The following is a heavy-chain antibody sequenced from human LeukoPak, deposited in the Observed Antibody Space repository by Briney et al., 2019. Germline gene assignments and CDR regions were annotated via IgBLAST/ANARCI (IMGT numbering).Heavy chain of an antibody. CDR3: AKDLEDIVVVVAEEDQDAY. CDR1: GFTFSSYA. V-gene: IGHV3-23*01. Sequence: GGSLRLSCAASGFTFSSYAMSWVRQAPGKGLEWLSAISGSGDSTYYADSVKGRFTISRDSSKNTLYLQMNSLRAEDTAVYYCAKDLEDIVVVVAEEDQDAYWGQATLVTVSS. D-gene: IGHD2-15*01. J-gene: IGHJ4*02. CDR2: ISGSGDST.